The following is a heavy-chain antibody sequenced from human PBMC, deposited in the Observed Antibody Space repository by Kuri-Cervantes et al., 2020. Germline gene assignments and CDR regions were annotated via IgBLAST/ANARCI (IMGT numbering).Heavy chain of an antibody. J-gene: IGHJ3*02. CDR2: IWYDGSNK. CDR3: ARGSGSAIFDI. D-gene: IGHD3-3*01. V-gene: IGHV3-33*01. Sequence: GESLKISCAASGFTFSSCGMHWVRQAPGKGLEWVAVIWYDGSNKYYADSVKGRFTISRDNSKNTLYLQMNSLRAEDTAVYYCARGSGSAIFDIWGQGTMVTVSS. CDR1: GFTFSSCG.